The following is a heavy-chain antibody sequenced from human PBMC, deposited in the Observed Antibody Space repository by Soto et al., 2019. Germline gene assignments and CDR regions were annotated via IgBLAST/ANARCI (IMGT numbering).Heavy chain of an antibody. CDR3: ARDRPGYSYDAYHVDFDY. V-gene: IGHV1-18*04. D-gene: IGHD3-16*01. J-gene: IGHJ4*02. CDR1: GYTFTSYG. Sequence: GASVKVSCKASGYTFTSYGISWVRQAPGQGLEWMGWISAYNGNTNYAQKLQGRVTMTTDTSTSTAYMELRSLRSDDTAVYYCARDRPGYSYDAYHVDFDYWGQGTLVTVSS. CDR2: ISAYNGNT.